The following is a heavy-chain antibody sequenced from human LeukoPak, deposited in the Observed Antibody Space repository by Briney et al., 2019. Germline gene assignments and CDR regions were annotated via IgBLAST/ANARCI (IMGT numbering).Heavy chain of an antibody. CDR1: GYTFTSYA. CDR2: INTNTGNP. CDR3: ARVPLRFLEWQQSDSWFDH. D-gene: IGHD3-3*01. J-gene: IGHJ5*02. V-gene: IGHV7-4-1*02. Sequence: VASVKVSFKASGYTFTSYAMNWVRQAPGQGLEWMGWINTNTGNPTYAQGFTGRFVFSLDTSVSTAYLQISSLKAEDTAVYYCARVPLRFLEWQQSDSWFDHWGQGTLVTVSS.